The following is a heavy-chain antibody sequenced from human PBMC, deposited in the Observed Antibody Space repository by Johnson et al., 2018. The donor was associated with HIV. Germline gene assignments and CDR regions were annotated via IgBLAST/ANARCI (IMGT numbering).Heavy chain of an antibody. V-gene: IGHV3-30-3*01. J-gene: IGHJ3*02. CDR3: AREIIAAADDI. D-gene: IGHD6-13*01. CDR2: ISYDGTNK. Sequence: QVQLVESGGGVVQPGRSLRLSCAASGFTFRSYAIHWVRQAPGKGLEWVAVISYDGTNKYSADSVKGRFTISRDNSKNTLYLQMNSLRAEDTAVYYCAREIIAAADDIWGQGTMVTVSS. CDR1: GFTFRSYA.